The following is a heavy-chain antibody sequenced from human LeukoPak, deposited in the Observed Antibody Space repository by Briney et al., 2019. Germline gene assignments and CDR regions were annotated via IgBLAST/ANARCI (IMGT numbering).Heavy chain of an antibody. D-gene: IGHD4-11*01. CDR1: GYSFTSYW. J-gene: IGHJ4*02. Sequence: GESLKISCKGSGYSFTSYWIGWVRQMPGKGLEWMGNIYPDDSDTRYSPSFQGQVTISADKSISTAYLQWSSLKASDTAMYYCARVRDYGNSGLSYWGQGTLVTVSS. CDR2: IYPDDSDT. CDR3: ARVRDYGNSGLSY. V-gene: IGHV5-51*01.